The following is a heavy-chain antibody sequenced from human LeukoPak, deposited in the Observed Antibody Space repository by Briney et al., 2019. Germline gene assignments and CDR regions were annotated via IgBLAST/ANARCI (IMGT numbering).Heavy chain of an antibody. V-gene: IGHV4-34*01. CDR3: ARDFSYYDSSGYYRGAFDI. CDR2: INHSGST. D-gene: IGHD3-22*01. Sequence: SETLSLTCAVYGGSFSGYYWSWIRQPPGKGLEWIGEINHSGSTNYNPSLKSRVTISVDTSKNQFSLKLSSVTAADTAVYYCARDFSYYDSSGYYRGAFDIWGQGTMVTVSS. J-gene: IGHJ3*02. CDR1: GGSFSGYY.